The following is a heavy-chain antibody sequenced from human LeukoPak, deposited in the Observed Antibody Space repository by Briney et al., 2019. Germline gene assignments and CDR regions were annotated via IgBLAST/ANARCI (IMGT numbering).Heavy chain of an antibody. J-gene: IGHJ4*02. CDR1: GYTFSSYW. V-gene: IGHV5-51*01. D-gene: IGHD1-7*01. CDR2: IYPGDSET. CDR3: ARFWNWNYYFEY. Sequence: GKSLKISCKGSGYTFSSYWIGWVRQMPGKGLEWMGIIYPGDSETRYSPSFQGQVTISADKSTTTAYLQWSSLKASDTAMYYCARFWNWNYYFEYWGQGTLVTVSS.